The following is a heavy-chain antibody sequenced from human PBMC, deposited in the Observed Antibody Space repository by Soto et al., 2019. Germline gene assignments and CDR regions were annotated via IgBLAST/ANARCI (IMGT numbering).Heavy chain of an antibody. CDR2: INAGNGNT. J-gene: IGHJ6*02. CDR1: GYTFTSYA. CDR3: ARTGYSSSWALYYYGMDV. Sequence: QVQLVQSGAEVKKPGASVKVSCKASGYTFTSYAMHWVRQAPGQRLEWMGWINAGNGNTKYSQKFQGRVTITRDTXAXTXTMELSSLRSEDTAVYYCARTGYSSSWALYYYGMDVWGQGTTVTVSS. V-gene: IGHV1-3*01. D-gene: IGHD6-13*01.